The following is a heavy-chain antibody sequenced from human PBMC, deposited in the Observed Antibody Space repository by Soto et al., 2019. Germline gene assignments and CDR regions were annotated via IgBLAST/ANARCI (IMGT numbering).Heavy chain of an antibody. V-gene: IGHV3-30*02. CDR2: MSYDGSDT. J-gene: IGHJ5*02. D-gene: IGHD3-10*02. CDR3: TIVRVADSALDH. CDR1: GFIFSNNG. Sequence: PGGSLRLSCGGSGFIFSNNGMHWVRQTPGKGLEWVAFMSYDGSDTFYADSVKGRFTISRDNSKKTLFLHMSNLRAEDTAMYYCTIVRVADSALDHWGQGTLVTVYS.